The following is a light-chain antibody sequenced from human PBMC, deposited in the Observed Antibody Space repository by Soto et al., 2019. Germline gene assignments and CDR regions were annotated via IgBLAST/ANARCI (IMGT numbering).Light chain of an antibody. V-gene: IGKV3-15*01. J-gene: IGKJ1*01. CDR3: QQYNSYFQT. CDR2: GAS. CDR1: QDIRSS. Sequence: EIVMTQSPATLSVSPWERVTLSCRASQDIRSSLAWYQQKPGQAPRLLIYGASIRATGVPATFSGSGSGTEFTLTISSLQPDDVATYYCQQYNSYFQTFGQGTKVDIK.